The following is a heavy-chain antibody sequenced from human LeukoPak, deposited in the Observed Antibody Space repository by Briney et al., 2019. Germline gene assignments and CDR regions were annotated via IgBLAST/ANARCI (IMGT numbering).Heavy chain of an antibody. CDR3: AREGALWFGELVVGDY. CDR2: ISSSSSTI. V-gene: IGHV3-48*01. CDR1: GFTFSSYS. J-gene: IGHJ4*02. Sequence: GGSLRLSCAASGFTFSSYSMNWVRQAPGKGLEWVSYISSSSSTIYYADSVKGRFTISRDNAKSSLYLQMNSLRAEDTAVYYCAREGALWFGELVVGDYWGQGTLVTVSS. D-gene: IGHD3-10*01.